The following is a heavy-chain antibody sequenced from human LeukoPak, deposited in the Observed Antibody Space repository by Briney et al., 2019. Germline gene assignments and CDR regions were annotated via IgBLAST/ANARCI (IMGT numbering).Heavy chain of an antibody. CDR1: GYTFTGYD. V-gene: IGHV1-8*01. CDR2: MNHNTGDT. Sequence: SVKVSRKASGYTFTGYDINWVRQAPGQGLEWMGWMNHNTGDTGYAQKFQGRVTMTRNSPIDTAYMELSGLRSEDTAVYYCTRGSLSGSSRDYWGQGTLLTVSS. D-gene: IGHD1-26*01. J-gene: IGHJ4*02. CDR3: TRGSLSGSSRDY.